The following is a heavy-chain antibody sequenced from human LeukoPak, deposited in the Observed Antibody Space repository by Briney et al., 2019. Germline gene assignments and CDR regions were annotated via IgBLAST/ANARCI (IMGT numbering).Heavy chain of an antibody. CDR3: ADCSSTSCPGWGAFDI. Sequence: ASVKVSCKASGGTFSSYAISWVRQAPGQGLEWMGGIIPIFGTANYAQKFQGRVTITADESTSTAYMELSSLRSEDTAVYYCADCSSTSCPGWGAFDIWGQGTTVTVSS. V-gene: IGHV1-69*01. D-gene: IGHD2-2*01. J-gene: IGHJ3*02. CDR1: GGTFSSYA. CDR2: IIPIFGTA.